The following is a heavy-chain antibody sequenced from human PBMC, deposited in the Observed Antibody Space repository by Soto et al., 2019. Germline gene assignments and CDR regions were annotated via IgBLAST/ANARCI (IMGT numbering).Heavy chain of an antibody. D-gene: IGHD6-19*01. CDR3: ARGAMTGFSTGRYLDY. CDR1: AGFVTTGGYY. Sequence: SETLSLTYTVSAGFVTTGGYYWSWIRQSRVKRPEWLGYILYRGRPQYSDALSRRITISVDTPKNQFSLTLKSVTAADAAVYYCARGAMTGFSTGRYLDYWGRGSLVTVYS. CDR2: ILYRGRP. J-gene: IGHJ4*02. V-gene: IGHV4-61*08.